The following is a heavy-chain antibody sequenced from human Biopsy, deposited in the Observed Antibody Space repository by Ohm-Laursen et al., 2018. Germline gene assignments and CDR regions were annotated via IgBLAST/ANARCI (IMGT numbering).Heavy chain of an antibody. J-gene: IGHJ5*02. Sequence: SDTLSLTCTLSGGSITSRTHYWGWIRQTPGKGLEWIGTVYYSGTTYDNPSLKNRVIISVDTSKNQFSLSLKTVTAADTAVYYCARHDLSDFGSGYPNFFDRWGQGTLVTVSS. CDR1: GGSITSRTHY. CDR2: VYYSGTT. CDR3: ARHDLSDFGSGYPNFFDR. D-gene: IGHD3-3*01. V-gene: IGHV4-39*01.